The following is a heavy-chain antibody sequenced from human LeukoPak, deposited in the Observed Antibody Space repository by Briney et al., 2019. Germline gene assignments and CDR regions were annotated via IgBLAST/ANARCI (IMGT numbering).Heavy chain of an antibody. Sequence: GGSLRLSCAASGFTFSSYGMSWVRQAPGKGLEWVSAISGSGGSTYYADSVKGRFTISRDNSKNTLYLQMNSLRAEDTAVYYCAKLSSGYYLYYFDYWGQGTLVTVSS. CDR1: GFTFSSYG. D-gene: IGHD3-22*01. CDR3: AKLSSGYYLYYFDY. J-gene: IGHJ4*02. V-gene: IGHV3-23*01. CDR2: ISGSGGST.